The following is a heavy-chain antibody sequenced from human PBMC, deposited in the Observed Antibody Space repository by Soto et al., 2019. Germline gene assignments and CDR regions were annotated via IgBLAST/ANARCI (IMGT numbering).Heavy chain of an antibody. CDR1: GYTFISYG. D-gene: IGHD1-26*01. CDR3: ATDLGAQIVDY. CDR2: ISGYNGNT. J-gene: IGHJ4*02. Sequence: QVQLVQSGAEVKKPGASVKVSCKASGYTFISYGISWVRQAPGQGLEWMGWISGYNGNTKSAQKLQGRVTMTTDTPPSTAYMELRSLRSDDAAVYYCATDLGAQIVDYWGQGTLVTVSS. V-gene: IGHV1-18*01.